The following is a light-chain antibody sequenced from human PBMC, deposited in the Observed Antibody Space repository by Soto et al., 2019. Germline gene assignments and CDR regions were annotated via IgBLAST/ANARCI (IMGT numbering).Light chain of an antibody. V-gene: IGKV3-20*01. CDR3: HQYGSAPRT. J-gene: IGKJ1*01. CDR2: GAS. Sequence: EIVLTQSPATLSLSPRETANLSCRASQSVSSNSLGWFQQTPGQAPRLLMYGASIRATGVPARFSGSGSGTDFSLTIASLQAEDFGVYFCHQYGSAPRTFGQGTKVEIK. CDR1: QSVSSNS.